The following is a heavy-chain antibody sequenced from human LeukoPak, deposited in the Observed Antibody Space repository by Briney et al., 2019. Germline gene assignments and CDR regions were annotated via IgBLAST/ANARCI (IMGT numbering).Heavy chain of an antibody. CDR3: ARYYAGSPDY. D-gene: IGHD3-10*01. Sequence: GGSLRLSCTASGFTFSTYWINWVRQRPGKGLVWVALINGDGSNTTHADSVKGRFTISRDNAKNTAYLQMNSLRDEDTAVYFCARYYAGSPDYWGQGTLVTVSA. CDR1: GFTFSTYW. J-gene: IGHJ4*02. CDR2: INGDGSNT. V-gene: IGHV3-74*03.